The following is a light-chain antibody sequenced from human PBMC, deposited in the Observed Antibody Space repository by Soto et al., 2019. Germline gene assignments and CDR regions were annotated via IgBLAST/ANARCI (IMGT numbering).Light chain of an antibody. CDR3: SSDSRTTFPHVV. Sequence: QSALTQPASVSGSPGQSITISCTGTSSDIGADDFVSWYQHHPDNTPKLIIFEVTYRPSGISHRFSATKSGNTASLTISGLEPEDEAIYYCSSDSRTTFPHVVFGGGTKLAVL. V-gene: IGLV2-14*01. CDR1: SSDIGADDF. CDR2: EVT. J-gene: IGLJ2*01.